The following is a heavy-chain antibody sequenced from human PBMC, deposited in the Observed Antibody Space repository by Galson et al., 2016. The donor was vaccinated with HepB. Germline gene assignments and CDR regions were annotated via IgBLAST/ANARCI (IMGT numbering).Heavy chain of an antibody. D-gene: IGHD3-10*01. CDR2: IYDSGST. CDR3: ARDLYFSGAYYKLAFGY. CDR1: GGPIRSYY. V-gene: IGHV4-59*01. J-gene: IGHJ4*02. Sequence: ETLSLTCTVSGGPIRSYYWSWIRQPPGRGLEWIGYIYDSGSTNYNPSLKSRVTISIDTSKNQFSLKLTSVTAADTAVYYCARDLYFSGAYYKLAFGYWGQGTLVTVSS.